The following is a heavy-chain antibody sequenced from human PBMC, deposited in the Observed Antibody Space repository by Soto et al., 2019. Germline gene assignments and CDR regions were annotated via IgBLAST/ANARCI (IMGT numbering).Heavy chain of an antibody. CDR1: GFTLSDYY. J-gene: IGHJ4*02. V-gene: IGHV3-11*01. CDR3: ARRIAAATRGPLDY. D-gene: IGHD6-13*01. Sequence: GGSLRLSCAASGFTLSDYYMSWIRQAPGKGLEWVSYISSSGSTIYYADSVKGRFTISRDNAKNSLYLQMNSLRAEDTAVYYCARRIAAATRGPLDYWGQGTLVTVSS. CDR2: ISSSGSTI.